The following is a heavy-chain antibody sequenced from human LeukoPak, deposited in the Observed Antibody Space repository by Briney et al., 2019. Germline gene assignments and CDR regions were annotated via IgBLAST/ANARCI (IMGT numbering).Heavy chain of an antibody. J-gene: IGHJ6*03. CDR3: ASVRRGFGESSKYYSYYMDV. CDR2: IYYSGST. CDR1: GATISSSSYH. Sequence: SETLSLTCIVSGATISSSSYHWGWIRQPPGKGLEWIGNIYYSGSTYNNPSLKSRVTISVDTSKNHFSLNLSSVTAADTAVYYCASVRRGFGESSKYYSYYMDVWGNGTTVTISS. V-gene: IGHV4-39*01. D-gene: IGHD3-10*01.